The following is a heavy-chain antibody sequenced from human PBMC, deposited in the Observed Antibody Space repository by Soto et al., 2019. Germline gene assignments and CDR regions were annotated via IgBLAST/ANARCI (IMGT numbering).Heavy chain of an antibody. CDR2: IYHGGSA. V-gene: IGHV4-30-2*01. CDR3: ARATDRFLDYYYGVDV. CDR1: GGSISSSGFS. D-gene: IGHD1-1*01. Sequence: QLQLQESGSGLVKPSQTLSLTCGVSGGSISSSGFSWNWIRQPPGNGLQWIGYIYHGGSAYYNPSIESRATISVDRSKNQFSLKLASVTAADTAVYYCARATDRFLDYYYGVDVWGQGTTVTVSS. J-gene: IGHJ6*02.